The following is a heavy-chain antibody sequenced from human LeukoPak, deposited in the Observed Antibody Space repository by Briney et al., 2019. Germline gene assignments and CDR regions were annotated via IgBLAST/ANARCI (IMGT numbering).Heavy chain of an antibody. Sequence: PGGSLRLSRTASGFTFGDYAMTWVRQAPGKGLEWVGFIASETYGGTAEYAASVKGRFTISRDDSKSIAYLQMNSLKTEDTAVYYCTRDQTPYYWGQGTLVTVSS. CDR1: GFTFGDYA. CDR3: TRDQTPYY. CDR2: IASETYGGTA. J-gene: IGHJ4*02. V-gene: IGHV3-49*04.